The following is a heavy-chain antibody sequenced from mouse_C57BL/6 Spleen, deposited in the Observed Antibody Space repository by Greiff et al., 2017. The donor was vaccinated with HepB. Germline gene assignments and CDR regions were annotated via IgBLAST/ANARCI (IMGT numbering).Heavy chain of an antibody. CDR1: GYTFTSYW. D-gene: IGHD1-1*01. CDR3: ARGYYGSSLYAMDY. J-gene: IGHJ4*01. CDR2: IDPNSGGT. V-gene: IGHV1-72*01. Sequence: QVQLQQPGAELVKPGASVKLSCKASGYTFTSYWMHWVKQRPGRGLEWIGWIDPNSGGTKYNEKFKSKATLTVDKTSSTAYIQLSSLTSEDSAVYYCARGYYGSSLYAMDYWGQGTSVTVSS.